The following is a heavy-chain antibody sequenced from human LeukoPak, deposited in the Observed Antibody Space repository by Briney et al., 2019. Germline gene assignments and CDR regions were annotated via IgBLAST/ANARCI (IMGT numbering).Heavy chain of an antibody. V-gene: IGHV3-30*18. CDR3: AKGRSYCSGGSCYPDAFDI. CDR2: ISYDGSNK. CDR1: GFTFSSYG. Sequence: GGSLRLSCAASGFTFSSYGMHWVRQAPGKGLEWEAVISYDGSNKYYADSVKGRFTISRDNSKNTLYLQMNSLRAEDTAVYYCAKGRSYCSGGSCYPDAFDIWGQGTMITVSS. J-gene: IGHJ3*02. D-gene: IGHD2-15*01.